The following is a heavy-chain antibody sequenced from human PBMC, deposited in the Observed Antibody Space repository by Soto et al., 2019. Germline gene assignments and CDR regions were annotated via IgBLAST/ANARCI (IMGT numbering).Heavy chain of an antibody. CDR3: ASYYDSSGYYYEDYYYGMDV. CDR1: GGTFSSYA. Sequence: RASVKVSCKASGGTFSSYAISWVRQAPGQGLEWMGGIIPIFGTANYAQKFQGRVTITADESTSTAYMELSSLRSEDTAVYYCASYYDSSGYYYEDYYYGMDVWGQGTTVTVSS. CDR2: IIPIFGTA. D-gene: IGHD3-22*01. V-gene: IGHV1-69*13. J-gene: IGHJ6*02.